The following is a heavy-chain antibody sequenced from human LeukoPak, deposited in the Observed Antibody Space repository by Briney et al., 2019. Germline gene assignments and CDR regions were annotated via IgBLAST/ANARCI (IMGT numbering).Heavy chain of an antibody. Sequence: KPSETLSLTCTVSGGSISSYYWSWIRRPAGKGLEWIGRIYTGGSSNYNPSLKSRVTMSVDRSKNQFSLKLTSVTAADTAVCYCASAEYYENRGGGVFDMWGQGTMVTVSS. D-gene: IGHD3-22*01. CDR2: IYTGGSS. CDR1: GGSISSYY. V-gene: IGHV4-4*07. CDR3: ASAEYYENRGGGVFDM. J-gene: IGHJ3*02.